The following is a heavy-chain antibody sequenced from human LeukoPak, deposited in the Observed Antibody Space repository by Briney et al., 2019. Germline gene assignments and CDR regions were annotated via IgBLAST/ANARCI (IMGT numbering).Heavy chain of an antibody. V-gene: IGHV1-8*01. Sequence: ASVKVSCKASGYTFTSYDINWVRQATGQGLEWMGWMNPNSGNTGYAQKFQGRVTMTRNTSISTAYMELSSLRSEDTAVYYCARNGQWLATNVFDYWGQGTLVTVSS. CDR3: ARNGQWLATNVFDY. CDR1: GYTFTSYD. J-gene: IGHJ4*02. CDR2: MNPNSGNT. D-gene: IGHD6-19*01.